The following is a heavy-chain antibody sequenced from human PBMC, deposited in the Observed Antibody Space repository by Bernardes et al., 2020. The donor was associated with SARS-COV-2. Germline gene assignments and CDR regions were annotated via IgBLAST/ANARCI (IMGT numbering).Heavy chain of an antibody. Sequence: GASLKISSTGFVSSFPTYWIGWVRPLPGKGLEWTGIIYPGDSDTRYSPSFQGQVTISADKSISTAYLQWSSLKASDTAMYYCARQLRITMLHGVKKYYYGLEVWGKGTTVTVSS. J-gene: IGHJ6*04. D-gene: IGHD3-10*01. CDR2: IYPGDSDT. V-gene: IGHV5-51*01. CDR1: VSSFPTYW. CDR3: ARQLRITMLHGVKKYYYGLEV.